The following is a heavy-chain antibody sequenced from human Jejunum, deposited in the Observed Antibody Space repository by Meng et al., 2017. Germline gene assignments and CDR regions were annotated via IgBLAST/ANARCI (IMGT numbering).Heavy chain of an antibody. CDR1: GYTFTDYY. J-gene: IGHJ4*02. D-gene: IGHD2-2*01. V-gene: IGHV1-2*06. CDR3: GRDRVVCSSTSCLIDY. CDR2: INPKSGDT. Sequence: ASVKVSCKASGYTFTDYYLHWVRQAPGQGLEWMGRINPKSGDTSYAQKLQGRVTVTRDTSISTAYMELNSDDTAMYYCGRDRVVCSSTSCLIDYWGQGTLVTGSS.